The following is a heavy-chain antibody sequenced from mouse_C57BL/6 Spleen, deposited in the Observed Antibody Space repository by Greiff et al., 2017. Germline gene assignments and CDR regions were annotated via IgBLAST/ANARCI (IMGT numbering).Heavy chain of an antibody. Sequence: VQLQQPGAELVKPGASVKLSCKASGYTFTSYWMHWVKQRPGQGLEWIGRIHPNSGSTNYNEKFKSKATLTVDKSSSTAYMQLSSLTSEDSAVYYCARFARIYYDYHYWGQGTTLTVSS. CDR3: ARFARIYYDYHY. D-gene: IGHD2-4*01. V-gene: IGHV1-64*01. CDR1: GYTFTSYW. CDR2: IHPNSGST. J-gene: IGHJ2*01.